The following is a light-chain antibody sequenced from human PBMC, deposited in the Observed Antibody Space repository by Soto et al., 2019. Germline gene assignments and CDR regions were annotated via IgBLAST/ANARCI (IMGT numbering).Light chain of an antibody. V-gene: IGKV1-17*03. CDR1: QGVSNS. Sequence: DIQMTQSPSAISASVGDRVTITCRASQGVSNSLAWFQQKPGTVPKRLIYSASSLQSGVPSRFSGSGSGTELTLTISYLQPEDFATYYCLQHNSDKWKCGPWTKVDIK. CDR3: LQHNSDKWK. J-gene: IGKJ1*01. CDR2: SAS.